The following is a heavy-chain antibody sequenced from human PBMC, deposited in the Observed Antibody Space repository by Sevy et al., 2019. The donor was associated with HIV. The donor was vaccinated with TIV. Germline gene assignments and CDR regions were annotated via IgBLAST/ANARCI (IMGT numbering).Heavy chain of an antibody. Sequence: GGSLRFSCAASGFTFSKYSMSWVRQPPGKGLEWVSTLSFGCGEINYADSVKGRSTISRDNSKSSVYLQMNNLRPEDTAVYYCAREGCTKPHDYWGQGTLVTVSS. CDR1: GFTFSKYS. J-gene: IGHJ4*02. D-gene: IGHD2-8*01. CDR2: LSFGCGEI. CDR3: AREGCTKPHDY. V-gene: IGHV3-23*01.